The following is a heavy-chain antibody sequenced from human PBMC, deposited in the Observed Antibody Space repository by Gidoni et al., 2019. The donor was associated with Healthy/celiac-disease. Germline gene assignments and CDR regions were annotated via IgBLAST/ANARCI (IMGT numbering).Heavy chain of an antibody. Sequence: QVTLRESGPALVKPTQTLTLTCTFSGLSLSTRGMCLSWIRQPPGKALEWLARIDWDDDKYYSTSLKTRLTISKDTSKNQVVLTMTNMDPVDTATYYCARGHCDYSDVDYYGMDVWGQGTTVTVSS. CDR3: ARGHCDYSDVDYYGMDV. D-gene: IGHD4-17*01. V-gene: IGHV2-70*15. CDR2: IDWDDDK. CDR1: GLSLSTRGMC. J-gene: IGHJ6*02.